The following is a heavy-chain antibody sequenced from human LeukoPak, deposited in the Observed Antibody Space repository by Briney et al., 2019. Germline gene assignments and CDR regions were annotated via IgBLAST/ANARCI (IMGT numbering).Heavy chain of an antibody. CDR2: IKEDGSVQ. CDR3: TSRGLPDY. J-gene: IGHJ4*02. D-gene: IGHD3-22*01. V-gene: IGHV3-7*01. Sequence: AGGSLRLSCTASGFSFNTYWMAWVRQAPGKGLEWVANIKEDGSVQYYVATVKGRFTISRDNAKNSLYLQMNSLRVEDTAVYYCTSRGLPDYWGQGILVTVSS. CDR1: GFSFNTYW.